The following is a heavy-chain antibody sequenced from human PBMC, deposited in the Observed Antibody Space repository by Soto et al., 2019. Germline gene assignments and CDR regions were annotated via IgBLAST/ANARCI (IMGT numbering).Heavy chain of an antibody. Sequence: GASVKVSCKASGYPFTSYGMHWVRQAPGQRLEWMGWINAGNGNTKYSQKFQGRVTITRDTSASTAYMELSSLRSEDTAVYYCARDFSGRHYYGMDVWGQGTTVTVSS. CDR3: ARDFSGRHYYGMDV. J-gene: IGHJ6*02. CDR2: INAGNGNT. D-gene: IGHD6-19*01. CDR1: GYPFTSYG. V-gene: IGHV1-3*01.